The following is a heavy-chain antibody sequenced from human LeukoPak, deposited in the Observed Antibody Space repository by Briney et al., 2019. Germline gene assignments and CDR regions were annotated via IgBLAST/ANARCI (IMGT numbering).Heavy chain of an antibody. V-gene: IGHV4-59*08. Sequence: MPSETLSLTCTVSGGSISSYYWSWIRQPPGKGLEWIGYIYYSGSTNYNPSLKSRVTISVATSKNQFSLKLSSVTAADTAVYYCARSSPVPRGQQLVPSPEYWGQGILVTVSS. CDR2: IYYSGST. J-gene: IGHJ4*02. CDR1: GGSISSYY. D-gene: IGHD6-13*01. CDR3: ARSSPVPRGQQLVPSPEY.